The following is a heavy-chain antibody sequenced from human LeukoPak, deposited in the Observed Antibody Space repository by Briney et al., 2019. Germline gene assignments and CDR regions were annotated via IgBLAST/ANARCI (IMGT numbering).Heavy chain of an antibody. CDR2: ISGSGGST. J-gene: IGHJ4*02. D-gene: IGHD3-9*01. CDR1: GFTFSSYA. Sequence: GGSLRLSCAASGFTFSSYAMSWVRQAPGKGLEWVSAISGSGGSTYYADSVKGRFTISRDNSKNTLCLQMNSLRAEDTAVYYCAKAQAPYYDILTGYSPDYWGQGTLVTVSS. V-gene: IGHV3-23*01. CDR3: AKAQAPYYDILTGYSPDY.